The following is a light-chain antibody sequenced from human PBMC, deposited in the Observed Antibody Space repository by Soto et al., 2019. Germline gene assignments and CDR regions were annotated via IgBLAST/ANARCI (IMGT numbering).Light chain of an antibody. J-gene: IGKJ1*01. Sequence: DIQMTQSPSSLSASVGDRVTITCRASQSITNFLNWYQQKPGKAPKLLIYDASDLYSGVPSRFSGTGSGTHFTLTISSLQPEDFATYYGQQSYITPRTFGQGTKVDIK. CDR1: QSITNF. CDR2: DAS. CDR3: QQSYITPRT. V-gene: IGKV1-39*01.